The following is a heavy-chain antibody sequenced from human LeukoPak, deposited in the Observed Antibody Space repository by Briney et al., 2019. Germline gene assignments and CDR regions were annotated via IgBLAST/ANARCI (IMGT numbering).Heavy chain of an antibody. CDR2: IIPIFGTA. D-gene: IGHD3-22*01. V-gene: IGHV1-69*01. Sequence: SVKVSCTASGGTFSSYAISWVRQAPGQGLEWMGGIIPIFGTANYAQKFQGRVTTTADESTSTAYMELSSLRSEDTAVYYCARGYYYDSSGYDAFDIWGQGTMVTVSS. CDR1: GGTFSSYA. J-gene: IGHJ3*02. CDR3: ARGYYYDSSGYDAFDI.